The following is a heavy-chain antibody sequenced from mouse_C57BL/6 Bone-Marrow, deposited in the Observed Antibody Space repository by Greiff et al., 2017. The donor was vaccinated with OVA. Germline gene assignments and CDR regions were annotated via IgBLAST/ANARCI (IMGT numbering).Heavy chain of an antibody. Sequence: QVQLQQPGAELVKPGASVKLSCKASGYTFTSYWMQWVKQRPGQGLEWIGEIDPSDSYTNYNQKFKGKATLTVGTSSSTAYMQLSSLTSEDSAVYFCARREGYDPWFAYWGQGTLVTVSA. CDR3: ARREGYDPWFAY. CDR1: GYTFTSYW. CDR2: IDPSDSYT. D-gene: IGHD2-10*02. V-gene: IGHV1-50*01. J-gene: IGHJ3*01.